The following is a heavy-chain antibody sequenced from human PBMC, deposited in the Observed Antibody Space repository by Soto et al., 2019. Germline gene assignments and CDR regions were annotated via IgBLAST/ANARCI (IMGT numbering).Heavy chain of an antibody. D-gene: IGHD2-2*01. CDR3: ARMSAAAPPYYYYGMDV. V-gene: IGHV6-1*01. CDR2: TYYRSKWYN. J-gene: IGHJ6*02. CDR1: GDSVSSNSAA. Sequence: SQTLSRTCAISGDSVSSNSAAWNWIRQSPSRGLEWLGRTYYRSKWYNDYAVSVKSRITINPDTSKNQFSLQLNSVTPEDTAVYYCARMSAAAPPYYYYGMDVWGQGTTVTVSS.